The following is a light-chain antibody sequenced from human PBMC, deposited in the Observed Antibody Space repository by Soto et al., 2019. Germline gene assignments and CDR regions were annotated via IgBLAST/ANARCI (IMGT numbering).Light chain of an antibody. CDR1: QSVSSN. CDR2: GAS. Sequence: EIVMTQSPATLSVSPGERATLSCRASQSVSSNLAWYQQKPGQAPRLLIYGASTRATGIPAWFSGSGSGTEFTLTISSLQSEDFAVYYCQHYNNWPPYTFGQGTKLEIK. J-gene: IGKJ2*01. CDR3: QHYNNWPPYT. V-gene: IGKV3-15*01.